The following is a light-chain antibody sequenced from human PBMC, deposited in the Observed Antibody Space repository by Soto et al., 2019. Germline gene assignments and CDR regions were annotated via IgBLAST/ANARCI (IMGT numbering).Light chain of an antibody. CDR1: QSVSSSY. CDR3: QQYGRSPL. CDR2: GAS. V-gene: IGKV3-20*01. J-gene: IGKJ1*01. Sequence: EIVLTQSPGTLSLSPGERGTLSCRASQSVSSSYLAWYQQKPGQPPRLLIYGASSRATAVPDRFSGSGSGTDFTLTSSRLEPEDFAVYYCQQYGRSPLFGQGTKVEIK.